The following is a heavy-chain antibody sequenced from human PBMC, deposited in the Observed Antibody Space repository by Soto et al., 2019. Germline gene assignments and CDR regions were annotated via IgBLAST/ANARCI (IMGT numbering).Heavy chain of an antibody. D-gene: IGHD1-1*01. Sequence: EEQLLESGGGLVQPGGSLRLSCAASGFNFSNYAMNWVRQAPGKGLEWVSGIVDTGGRTFYADSVKGRFTISRDNSKNPLNLQKGSLRVEETAVYYCSPLPAAPSFLGTDVWGQGTTVTVSS. CDR1: GFNFSNYA. CDR2: IVDTGGRT. J-gene: IGHJ6*02. CDR3: SPLPAAPSFLGTDV. V-gene: IGHV3-23*01.